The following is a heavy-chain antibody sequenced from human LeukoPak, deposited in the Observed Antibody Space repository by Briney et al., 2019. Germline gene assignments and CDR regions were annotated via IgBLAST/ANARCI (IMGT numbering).Heavy chain of an antibody. CDR3: AAGYFDWHY. V-gene: IGHV3-7*01. D-gene: IGHD3-9*01. CDR2: IKQDGSGK. Sequence: PGGSLRLSCAVSGLTFTNTYWISWVRQAPGKGLEWLANIKQDGSGKYYVDFVKGRFTISRDNAKNSLDLQMNSLRGEDTAMYYCAAGYFDWHYWGQGILVTVSS. J-gene: IGHJ4*02. CDR1: GLTFTNTYW.